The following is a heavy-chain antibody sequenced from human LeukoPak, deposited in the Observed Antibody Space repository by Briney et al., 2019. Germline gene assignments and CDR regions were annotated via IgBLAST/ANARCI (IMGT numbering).Heavy chain of an antibody. D-gene: IGHD3-22*01. V-gene: IGHV1-69*15. CDR1: GGTFSSYA. CDR3: ARYRRYYYDSSGYYDNWFDP. Sequence: SVKVSCKASGGTFSSYAISWVRQAPGQGLEWMGRIIPIFGTANYAQKFQGRVTITADESTSTAYMELSSLRSEDTAVYYCARYRRYYYDSSGYYDNWFDPWGQGTLVTVSS. CDR2: IIPIFGTA. J-gene: IGHJ5*02.